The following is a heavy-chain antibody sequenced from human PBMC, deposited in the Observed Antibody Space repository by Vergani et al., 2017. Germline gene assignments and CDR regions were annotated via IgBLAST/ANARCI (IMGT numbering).Heavy chain of an antibody. J-gene: IGHJ4*02. V-gene: IGHV1-69*09. CDR1: GGTFSSYA. CDR2: IIPILGIA. CDR3: ARDLSYYYDSSGYYSY. Sequence: QVQLVQSGAEVKKPGSSVKVSCKASGGTFSSYAISWVRQAPGQGLEWMGRIIPILGIANYAQQFQGRVTITADKSTSTAYMELSSLRSEDTAVYYCARDLSYYYDSSGYYSYWGQGTLVTVSS. D-gene: IGHD3-22*01.